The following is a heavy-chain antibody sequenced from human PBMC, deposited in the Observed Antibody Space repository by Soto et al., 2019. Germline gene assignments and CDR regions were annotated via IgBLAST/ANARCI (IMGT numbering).Heavy chain of an antibody. J-gene: IGHJ6*02. Sequence: QVRLQESGPGLVKPSETLSLTCTVSGASVSSDSYSWAWLRQPPGKGLEWIGCFYFTGSTKTNPSLQSRGSISVDESKNQMSLKLNSVTAADTAVYYCAKDPRFYGMDVWGQGTTVTVSS. CDR2: FYFTGST. CDR1: GASVSSDSYS. V-gene: IGHV4-61*01. CDR3: AKDPRFYGMDV.